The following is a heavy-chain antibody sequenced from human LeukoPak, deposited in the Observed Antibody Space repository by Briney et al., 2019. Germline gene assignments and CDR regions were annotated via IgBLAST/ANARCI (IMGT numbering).Heavy chain of an antibody. V-gene: IGHV1-46*01. CDR1: GYTFTRYF. Sequence: ASVKVSCKASGYTFTRYFIHWIRQAPGQGLEWMGMINPSGGSTSYPQKFQGRVTMTRDMSTSTVYMELSSLRSEDTAVYYCAKDPIAVAGNNWFDPWGQGTLVTVSS. J-gene: IGHJ5*02. D-gene: IGHD6-19*01. CDR3: AKDPIAVAGNNWFDP. CDR2: INPSGGST.